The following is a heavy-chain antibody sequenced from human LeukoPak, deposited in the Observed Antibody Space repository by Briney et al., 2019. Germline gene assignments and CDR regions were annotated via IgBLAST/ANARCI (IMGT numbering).Heavy chain of an antibody. CDR3: ARERGGYCSSTSCYGTYYYYGMDV. CDR2: IIPIFGTA. V-gene: IGHV1-69*13. J-gene: IGHJ6*02. D-gene: IGHD2-2*01. Sequence: ASVKVSCKVSGYTLTELSMHWVRQAPGQGLEWMGGIIPIFGTANYAQKFQGRVTITADEPTSTAYMELSSLRSEDTAVYYCARERGGYCSSTSCYGTYYYYGMDVWGQGTTVTVSS. CDR1: GYTLTELS.